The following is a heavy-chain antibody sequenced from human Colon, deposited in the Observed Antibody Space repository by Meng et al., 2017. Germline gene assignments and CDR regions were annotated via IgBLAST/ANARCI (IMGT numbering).Heavy chain of an antibody. CDR1: GGSVSSASYY. V-gene: IGHV4-61*01. CDR3: ARFYGSGTFEVHDY. CDR2: IHYSGSR. D-gene: IGHD3-10*01. Sequence: VRLQASGPVLVRPSETLSLTCIVSGGSVSSASYYWSWIRQPLGKGLEWIGLIHYSGSRNYNPSLKSRVTMSVDTSKNQVSLRLTSVTAADTAVYYCARFYGSGTFEVHDYWGQGTLVTVSS. J-gene: IGHJ4*02.